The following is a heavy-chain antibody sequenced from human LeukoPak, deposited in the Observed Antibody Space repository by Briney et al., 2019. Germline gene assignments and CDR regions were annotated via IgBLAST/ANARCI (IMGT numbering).Heavy chain of an antibody. J-gene: IGHJ4*02. CDR2: ISTSSSYI. D-gene: IGHD6-13*01. Sequence: GGSLRLSCAASGFTFNTYIMNWVRQAPGKGLEWVSSISTSSSYIYYADSVKGRFTISRDNAKNSLFLQMDSLRADDTAVYYCAPRPSIAAAGTSGYWGQGTLVTVSS. CDR1: GFTFNTYI. V-gene: IGHV3-21*01. CDR3: APRPSIAAAGTSGY.